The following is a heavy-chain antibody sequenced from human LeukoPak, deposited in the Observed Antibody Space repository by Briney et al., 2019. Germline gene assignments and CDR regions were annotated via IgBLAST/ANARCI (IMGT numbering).Heavy chain of an antibody. J-gene: IGHJ4*02. D-gene: IGHD3-10*01. Sequence: GGSLRLSCVASGFTFSDHWMSWVRRAPGRGLEWVANIKEDASREYYVDSVKGRFTISRDNAKNSLYLQMNNLRAEDTAFYYCARGRSSFDSWGQGTLVTVSS. V-gene: IGHV3-7*01. CDR1: GFTFSDHW. CDR2: IKEDASRE. CDR3: ARGRSSFDS.